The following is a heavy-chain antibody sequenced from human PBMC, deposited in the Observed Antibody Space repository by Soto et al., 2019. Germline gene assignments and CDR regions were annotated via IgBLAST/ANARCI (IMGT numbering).Heavy chain of an antibody. Sequence: PGGSLRLSCSASGFTFSDYGMHWVRQVPGKGLEYVSVIRSDGDRIYYADSVKGRFTISRDNSKNTLYLQMNSLRAEDTAVCYCARQYYFGSGSYYNRPFDFWGQGTLVTV. V-gene: IGHV3-64*04. CDR3: ARQYYFGSGSYYNRPFDF. J-gene: IGHJ4*02. D-gene: IGHD3-10*01. CDR1: GFTFSDYG. CDR2: IRSDGDRI.